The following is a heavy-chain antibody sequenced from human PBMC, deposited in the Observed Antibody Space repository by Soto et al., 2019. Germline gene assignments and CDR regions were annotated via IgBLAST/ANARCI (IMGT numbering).Heavy chain of an antibody. CDR2: IYHSGST. Sequence: QVQLQESGPGLVKPSGTLSLTCAVSGGSISSSNWWSWVRQPPGKGLEWIGQIYHSGSTHYNPSLKSRVTISVDKSKNQFSLKVSSVTAADTAVFYCATEGYSYGYVVYWGQGSLVTVSS. V-gene: IGHV4-4*02. D-gene: IGHD5-18*01. CDR3: ATEGYSYGYVVY. J-gene: IGHJ4*02. CDR1: GGSISSSNW.